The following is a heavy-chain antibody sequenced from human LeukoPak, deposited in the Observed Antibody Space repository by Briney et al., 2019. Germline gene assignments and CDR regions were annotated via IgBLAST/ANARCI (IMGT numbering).Heavy chain of an antibody. V-gene: IGHV4-39*07. CDR3: ARVRGWRGCFDY. D-gene: IGHD2-15*01. CDR2: INHSGST. Sequence: PSETLSLTCSVFGGSISSTTYYWVWIRQPPGKGLEWIGEINHSGSTNYNPSLKSRVTISVDTSKNQFSLKLSSVTAADTAVYYCARVRGWRGCFDYWGQGTLVTVSS. CDR1: GGSISSTTYY. J-gene: IGHJ4*02.